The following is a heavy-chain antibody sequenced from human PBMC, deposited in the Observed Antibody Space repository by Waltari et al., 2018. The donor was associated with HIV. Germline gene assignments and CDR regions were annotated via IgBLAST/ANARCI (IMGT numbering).Heavy chain of an antibody. CDR2: MSYDGSRR. J-gene: IGHJ4*02. V-gene: IGHV3-30*18. CDR3: AKGEYYGDYLGH. Sequence: QLAESGGGVVQPGRSLTLSCVTSGFTCTNYGIHWVRQAPGKGLEWVAVMSYDGSRRYYVDSVKGRFTISRDTSRNTQYLQMNSLRAEDTAVYYCAKGEYYGDYLGHWGQGTLVTVSS. D-gene: IGHD4-17*01. CDR1: GFTCTNYG.